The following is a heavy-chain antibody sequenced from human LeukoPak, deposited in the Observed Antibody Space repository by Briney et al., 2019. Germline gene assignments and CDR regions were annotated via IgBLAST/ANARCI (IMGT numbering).Heavy chain of an antibody. V-gene: IGHV3-66*01. J-gene: IGHJ3*02. Sequence: PGGSLRLSCAASGFSVSSNYMSWVRQAPEKGLEWVSILNSGGSPYYAESVKGRFTISRDNSKNTLFLQMNNLGAEDTAMYYCARVVLGVVGTSYDTFDIWGQGTMVTV. CDR3: ARVVLGVVGTSYDTFDI. CDR2: LNSGGSP. CDR1: GFSVSSNY. D-gene: IGHD1-26*01.